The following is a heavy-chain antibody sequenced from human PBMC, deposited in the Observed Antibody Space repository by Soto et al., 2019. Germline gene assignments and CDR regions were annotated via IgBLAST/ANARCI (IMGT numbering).Heavy chain of an antibody. Sequence: QVQLVQSGAEVKKPGSSVKVSCKASGGTFSSYTISWVRQAPGQGLEWMGRIIPILGIANYAQKFQGRVTITADKSTSTDYMELSSVRSEDTAVYYCARQESYSSSWYGAFDIWGQGTMVTVSS. D-gene: IGHD6-13*01. V-gene: IGHV1-69*02. CDR2: IIPILGIA. J-gene: IGHJ3*02. CDR3: ARQESYSSSWYGAFDI. CDR1: GGTFSSYT.